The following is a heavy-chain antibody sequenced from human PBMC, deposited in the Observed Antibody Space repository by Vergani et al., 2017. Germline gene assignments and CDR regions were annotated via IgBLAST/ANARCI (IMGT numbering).Heavy chain of an antibody. Sequence: QVQLQESGPGLVKPSQTLSLTCTVSGGSISSGSYYWSWIRQPAGKGLEWIGRIYTSGSTNYNPSLKSRVTISVDTSKNQFSLKLSSVTAADTAVYYCAREASLLGAGRWDYWGQGTLVTVSS. V-gene: IGHV4-61*02. D-gene: IGHD2-15*01. J-gene: IGHJ4*02. CDR2: IYTSGST. CDR1: GGSISSGSYY. CDR3: AREASLLGAGRWDY.